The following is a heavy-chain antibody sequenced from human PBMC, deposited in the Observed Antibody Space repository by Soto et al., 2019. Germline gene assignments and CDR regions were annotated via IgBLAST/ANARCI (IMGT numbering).Heavy chain of an antibody. V-gene: IGHV3-9*01. CDR1: GFTFDDYA. Sequence: EVQLVESGGGLVQPGMSLRLSCAASGFTFDDYAMHWVRQVPGKGMEWVSGINWNSGSIGYVDSVKGRFAISRDNAKNSLHLQMNSLSAEDTAFYYCVKDESINWYSGHFRHWGQGTLVTVSS. D-gene: IGHD6-13*01. CDR3: VKDESINWYSGHFRH. CDR2: INWNSGSI. J-gene: IGHJ1*01.